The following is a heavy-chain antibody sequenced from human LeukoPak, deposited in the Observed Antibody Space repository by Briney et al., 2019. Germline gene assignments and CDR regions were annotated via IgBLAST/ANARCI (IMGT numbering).Heavy chain of an antibody. Sequence: GGSLTLSCPPSGFTFSSYGMSWVRQAPGKGLEWVSAISDSGGRTFYADSVKGRFTISRDNSNNTLFVQMNRLRAEDTAIYFCAKDSYDTSIWGQGTLVTVSS. CDR2: ISDSGGRT. CDR1: GFTFSSYG. J-gene: IGHJ4*02. V-gene: IGHV3-23*01. D-gene: IGHD3-3*02. CDR3: AKDSYDTSI.